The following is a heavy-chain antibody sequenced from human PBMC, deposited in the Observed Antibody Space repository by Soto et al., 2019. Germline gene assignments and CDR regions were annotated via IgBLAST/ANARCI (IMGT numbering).Heavy chain of an antibody. CDR2: IDPYSGNT. Sequence: ASVKVSCKASGYNFISYYLHWVRQAPGQGLQWMGLIDPYSGNTNYAQEFQGRVTMTRDTSTKTVYMELSSLRAEDTARYYCVRDDRSSSRSWGKGTLVPVSS. D-gene: IGHD6-6*01. CDR3: VRDDRSSSRS. V-gene: IGHV1-46*01. CDR1: GYNFISYY. J-gene: IGHJ5*02.